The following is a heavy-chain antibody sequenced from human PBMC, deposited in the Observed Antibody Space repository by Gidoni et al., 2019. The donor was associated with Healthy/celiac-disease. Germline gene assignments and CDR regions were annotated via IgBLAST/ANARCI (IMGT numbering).Heavy chain of an antibody. CDR1: GFTFSSYS. Sequence: EVQLVESGGGLVKPGGSLRLSCAASGFTFSSYSMTWVRQAPGKGLEWVSSISSSSSYIYYADSVKGRFTISRDNAKNSLYLQMNSLRAEDTAVYYCARDLYYDFWSGYYWSGDYYYYGMDVWGKGTTVTVSS. D-gene: IGHD3-3*01. J-gene: IGHJ6*04. V-gene: IGHV3-21*01. CDR3: ARDLYYDFWSGYYWSGDYYYYGMDV. CDR2: ISSSSSYI.